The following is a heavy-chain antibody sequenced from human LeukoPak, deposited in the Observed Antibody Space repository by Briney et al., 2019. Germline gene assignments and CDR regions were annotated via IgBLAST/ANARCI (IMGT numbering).Heavy chain of an antibody. CDR3: VRHVARAFDI. CDR2: IYHSGST. CDR1: GYSISSGYY. Sequence: SETLSLTCTVSGYSISSGYYWGWIRQPPGKGLERIGSIYHSGSTYYNPSLKSRVTISIDTSKNQLSLKLSSVTAADTAVYSCVRHVARAFDIWGQGTKVTVSS. J-gene: IGHJ3*02. V-gene: IGHV4-38-2*02.